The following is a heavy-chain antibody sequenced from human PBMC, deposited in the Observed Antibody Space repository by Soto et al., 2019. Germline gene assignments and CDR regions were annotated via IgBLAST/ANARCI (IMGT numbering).Heavy chain of an antibody. D-gene: IGHD6-6*01. J-gene: IGHJ4*02. CDR2: TYYRSKWYN. CDR1: GDSVSRNSSA. V-gene: IGHV6-1*01. CDR3: ARAWAWYSSSSRGALDY. Sequence: SQTLAIPCAVSGDSVSRNSSAWNVMRQSPSRGLEWLGRTYYRSKWYNDYAVSVKSRITINPDTSKNQFSLQLNSVTPEDTAVYYCARAWAWYSSSSRGALDYWGQGTLVTVSS.